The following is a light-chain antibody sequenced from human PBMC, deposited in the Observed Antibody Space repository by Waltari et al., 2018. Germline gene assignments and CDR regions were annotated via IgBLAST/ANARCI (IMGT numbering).Light chain of an antibody. Sequence: DIVMTQSPDSLAVSLGERATINCKSSQSVLYSSNNKNYLSWYQQKPGQPPKLLIYWASTRESGVPDRFSGSGSGKDFTLTISSLQAEDVAVYYCQQYLSTPQTFGQGTKVEIK. CDR2: WAS. CDR1: QSVLYSSNNKNY. CDR3: QQYLSTPQT. V-gene: IGKV4-1*01. J-gene: IGKJ1*01.